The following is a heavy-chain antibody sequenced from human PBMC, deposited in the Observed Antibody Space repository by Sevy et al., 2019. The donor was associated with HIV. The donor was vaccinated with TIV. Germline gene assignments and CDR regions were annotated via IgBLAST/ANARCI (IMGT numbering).Heavy chain of an antibody. V-gene: IGHV3-9*01. J-gene: IGHJ3*02. CDR1: GFNFDDYA. CDR3: AKRGDYGGKGQAFDI. D-gene: IGHD4-17*01. CDR2: ISWNGGSI. Sequence: GGSLRLSCAASGFNFDDYAMHWVRQAPGKGLEWVSGISWNGGSIGYADSVKGRFTISRDNAKNSLYLQMNSLRAEDTALYYCAKRGDYGGKGQAFDIWGQGTMVTVSS.